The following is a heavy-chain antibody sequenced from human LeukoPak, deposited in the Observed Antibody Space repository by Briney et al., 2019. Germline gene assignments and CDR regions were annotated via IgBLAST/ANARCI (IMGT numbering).Heavy chain of an antibody. V-gene: IGHV4-61*02. J-gene: IGHJ6*03. CDR2: IYTSGST. CDR1: GGSITSVGYY. CDR3: ARGNRYCSGGSCYRYYYMDV. Sequence: SETLSLTCTVSGGSITSVGYYWTWLRQPAGKGLEWIGRIYTSGSTNYNPSLKSRVTMSVDTSKNQFSLKLSSVTAADTAVYYCARGNRYCSGGSCYRYYYMDVWGKGTTVTISS. D-gene: IGHD2-15*01.